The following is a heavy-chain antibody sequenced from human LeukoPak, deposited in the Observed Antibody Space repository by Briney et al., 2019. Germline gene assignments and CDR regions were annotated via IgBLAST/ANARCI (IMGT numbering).Heavy chain of an antibody. Sequence: GGSLRLSCAASGFTFSSYGMHWVRQAPGKGLEWVAFIRYDGSNKYYADSVKGRFTISRDNSKNTLYLQMNSLRAEDTAVYYCAKEADGSGSDRDFDYWGQGTLVTVSS. CDR1: GFTFSSYG. CDR3: AKEADGSGSDRDFDY. CDR2: IRYDGSNK. D-gene: IGHD6-19*01. V-gene: IGHV3-30*02. J-gene: IGHJ4*02.